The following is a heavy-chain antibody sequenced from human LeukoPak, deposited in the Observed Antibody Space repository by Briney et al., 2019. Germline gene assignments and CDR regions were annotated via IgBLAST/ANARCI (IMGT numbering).Heavy chain of an antibody. V-gene: IGHV3-33*08. CDR3: ARGPEGLLTFDY. CDR2: IWYDGSNK. J-gene: IGHJ4*02. D-gene: IGHD3-16*01. CDR1: GFTFSSYG. Sequence: AGGSLRLSCAASGFTFSSYGMHWVRQAPGKGLEWVAVIWYDGSNKYYADSVKGRFTISRDNSKNTLYLQMNSLRAEDTAVYYCARGPEGLLTFDYWGQGTLVTVSS.